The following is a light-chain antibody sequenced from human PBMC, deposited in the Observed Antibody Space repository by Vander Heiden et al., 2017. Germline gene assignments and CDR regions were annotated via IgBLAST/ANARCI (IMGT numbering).Light chain of an antibody. CDR3: QSYDSSLSGSVV. J-gene: IGLJ2*01. V-gene: IGLV1-40*01. Sequence: QSVLTQPPSVSGAPGQRVTISCTGSSSNIGAGYDVHWYQQLPGTAPKLRSYGNSNRPSGVPDRFSGSKSGTSASLAITGLQAEDEADYYGQSYDSSLSGSVVFGGGTKMTVL. CDR2: GNS. CDR1: SSNIGAGYD.